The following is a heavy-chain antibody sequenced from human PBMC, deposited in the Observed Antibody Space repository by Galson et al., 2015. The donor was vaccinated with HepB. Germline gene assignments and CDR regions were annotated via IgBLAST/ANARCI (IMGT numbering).Heavy chain of an antibody. V-gene: IGHV3-33*01. D-gene: IGHD6-13*01. Sequence: SLRLSCAASGFTFSDYAMHWVRQAPGKGLEWVAVIWYDGTDKYYADSVKGRFTISRDNSESTLSLQMNSLTAADTAVYFCARGLSTAGLDYWGQGTLVTVSS. CDR1: GFTFSDYA. CDR2: IWYDGTDK. J-gene: IGHJ4*02. CDR3: ARGLSTAGLDY.